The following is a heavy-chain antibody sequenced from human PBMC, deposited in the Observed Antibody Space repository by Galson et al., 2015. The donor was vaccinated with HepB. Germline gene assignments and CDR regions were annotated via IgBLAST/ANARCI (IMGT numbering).Heavy chain of an antibody. V-gene: IGHV1-18*04. CDR1: GYTFTSYG. J-gene: IGHJ4*02. CDR2: ISAYNGNT. Sequence: SVKVSCKASGYTFTSYGISWVRQAPGQGLEWMGWISAYNGNTNYAQKLQGRVTMTTDTSTSTAYMELRSLRSDDTAVYYCARGIIPGYSSGWYFDYWGQGTLVTVSS. D-gene: IGHD6-19*01. CDR3: ARGIIPGYSSGWYFDY.